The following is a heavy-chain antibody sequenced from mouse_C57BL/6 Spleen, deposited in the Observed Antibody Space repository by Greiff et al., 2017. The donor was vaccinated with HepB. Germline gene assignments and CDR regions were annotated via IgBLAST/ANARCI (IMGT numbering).Heavy chain of an antibody. D-gene: IGHD2-1*01. CDR1: GYAFSSSW. CDR2: IYPGDGDT. V-gene: IGHV1-82*01. Sequence: VKLQQSGPELVKPGASVKISCKASGYAFSSSWMNWVKQRPGKGLEWIGRIYPGDGDTNYNGKFKGKATLTADKSSSTAYMQLSSLTSEDSAVYFCARYLLLPAMDYWGQGTSVTVSS. CDR3: ARYLLLPAMDY. J-gene: IGHJ4*01.